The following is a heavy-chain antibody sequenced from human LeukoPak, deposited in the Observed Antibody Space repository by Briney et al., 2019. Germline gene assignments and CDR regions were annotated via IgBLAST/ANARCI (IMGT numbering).Heavy chain of an antibody. Sequence: GESLKISCKGAGYSFINYWIAWVRQMPGKGLEWMGIIYPGDSDTRYSPSLQGQVTISADKSIDTAYLQWSSLKASDTAMYYCARQIGYYYYMDVWGKGTTVTVSS. CDR2: IYPGDSDT. J-gene: IGHJ6*03. D-gene: IGHD3-22*01. CDR1: GYSFINYW. CDR3: ARQIGYYYYMDV. V-gene: IGHV5-51*01.